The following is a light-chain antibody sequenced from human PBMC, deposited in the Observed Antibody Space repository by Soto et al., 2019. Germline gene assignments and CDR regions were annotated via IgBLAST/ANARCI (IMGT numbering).Light chain of an antibody. V-gene: IGLV2-14*01. CDR3: SSYTSSSTLYV. CDR1: SSDVGGYNY. CDR2: DVS. Sequence: QSVLTQPASVSGSPGQSITIYCTGTSSDVGGYNYVSWYQQHPGKAPKFMIYDVSNRPSGVSNRFSGSKSGNTASLTISGLQAEDEADYYCSSYTSSSTLYVFGTGTKLTVL. J-gene: IGLJ1*01.